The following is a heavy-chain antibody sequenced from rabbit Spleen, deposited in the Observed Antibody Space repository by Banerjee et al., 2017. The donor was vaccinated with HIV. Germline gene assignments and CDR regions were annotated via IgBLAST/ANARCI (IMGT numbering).Heavy chain of an antibody. CDR3: ARSAGRADDAYANL. CDR2: IDTSNNGRT. CDR1: GFSFSSDYW. D-gene: IGHD6-1*01. Sequence: QEQLVESGGDLVQPEGSLTLTCKASGFSFSSDYWICWVRQAPGKGLEWIACIDTSNNGRTWYATWAKGRFTISKTSSTTVTLQMTSLTAADTATYFCARSAGRADDAYANLWGPGTLVTVS. V-gene: IGHV1S45*01. J-gene: IGHJ4*01.